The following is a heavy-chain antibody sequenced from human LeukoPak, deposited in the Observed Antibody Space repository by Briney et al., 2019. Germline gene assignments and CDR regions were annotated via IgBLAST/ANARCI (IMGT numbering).Heavy chain of an antibody. J-gene: IGHJ4*02. CDR2: IYYSGST. CDR3: ARSSVVRGVPDY. V-gene: IGHV4-39*07. D-gene: IGHD3-10*01. CDR1: GGSISSSSYY. Sequence: SETLSLTCTVSGGSISSSSYYWGWIRQPPGKGLEWIGSIYYSGSTYYNPSLKSRVTISVDTSKNQFSLKLSSVTAADTAVYYCARSSVVRGVPDYWGQGTLVTVSS.